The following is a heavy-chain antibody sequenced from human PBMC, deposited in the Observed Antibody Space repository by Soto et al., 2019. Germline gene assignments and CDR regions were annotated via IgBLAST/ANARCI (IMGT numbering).Heavy chain of an antibody. CDR3: AKDPDYGDFIP. Sequence: GGSLRLSCAASGFTFSSYGMHWVRQAPGKGLEWVAVISCDGSNKYHADSVKGRFTISRDNSKNTLYLQRISLRAEDTAVYYCAKDPDYGDFIPWGQGTLVTVSS. CDR1: GFTFSSYG. J-gene: IGHJ5*02. CDR2: ISCDGSNK. D-gene: IGHD4-17*01. V-gene: IGHV3-30*18.